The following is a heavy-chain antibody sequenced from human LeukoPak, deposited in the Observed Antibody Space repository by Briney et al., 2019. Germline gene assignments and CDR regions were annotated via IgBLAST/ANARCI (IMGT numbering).Heavy chain of an antibody. Sequence: SETLSLTCTVSGYSISSGYYWGWIRQPRGKGLEWIGYIYYSGSTNYNPSLKSRVTISVDTSKNQFSLKLSSVTAADTAVYYCARDGGILTGFIRNAFDIWGQGAMVTVSS. CDR1: GYSISSGYY. J-gene: IGHJ3*02. V-gene: IGHV4-38-2*02. CDR3: ARDGGILTGFIRNAFDI. CDR2: IYYSGST. D-gene: IGHD3-9*01.